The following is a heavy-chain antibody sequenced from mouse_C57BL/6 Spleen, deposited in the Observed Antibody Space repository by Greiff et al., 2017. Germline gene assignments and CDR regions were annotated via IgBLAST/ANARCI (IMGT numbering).Heavy chain of an antibody. CDR2: IYPGDGDT. Sequence: VQLQQSGPELVKPGASVKISCKASGYAFSSSWMIWVKQRPGKGLEWIGRIYPGDGDTNYNGKFKGKATLTADKSSSTAYMQLSSLTSEDSAVYFCARSDYYGSSYRYFDVWGTGTTVTVSS. J-gene: IGHJ1*03. CDR3: ARSDYYGSSYRYFDV. CDR1: GYAFSSSW. V-gene: IGHV1-82*01. D-gene: IGHD1-1*01.